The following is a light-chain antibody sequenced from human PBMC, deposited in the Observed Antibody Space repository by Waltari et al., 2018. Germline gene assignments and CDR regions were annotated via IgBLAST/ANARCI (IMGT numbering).Light chain of an antibody. J-gene: IGLJ3*02. CDR3: QVWDDSSDRPV. V-gene: IGLV3-21*02. CDR1: NVGGKV. Sequence: SYILTQTSSVSVAPGETARIPCGGDNVGGKVVHWYLQKPGQAPLLVFYDDRDRPSWIPGRFSAASSGNTATLTISRVEAGDEADYYCQVWDDSSDRPVFGGGTQLTVL. CDR2: DDR.